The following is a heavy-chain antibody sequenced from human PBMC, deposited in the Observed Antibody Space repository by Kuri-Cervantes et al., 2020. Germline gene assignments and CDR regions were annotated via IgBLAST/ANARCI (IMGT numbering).Heavy chain of an antibody. V-gene: IGHV1-46*01. D-gene: IGHD1-26*01. CDR2: INPSGGST. J-gene: IGHJ4*02. CDR3: AKAVIPYSGSYPFDY. Sequence: ASVKVSCKASGYTFTGYYMHWVRQAPGQGLEWMGIINPSGGSTSYAQKFQGRVTMTRDTSTSTVYMELSSLRAEDTAVYYCAKAVIPYSGSYPFDYWGQGTLVTVSS. CDR1: GYTFTGYY.